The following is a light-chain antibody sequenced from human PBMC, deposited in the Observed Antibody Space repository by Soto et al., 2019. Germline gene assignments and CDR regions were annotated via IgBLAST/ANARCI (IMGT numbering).Light chain of an antibody. CDR1: SSNIGRNP. V-gene: IGLV1-44*01. CDR2: SNN. J-gene: IGLJ2*01. Sequence: QSVLTQPPSASGTPGQRVTISCSGSSSNIGRNPVNWYLQLPGTAPKPLIYSNNQRPSGVPDRVSASKSGTSASLTISGLQSEDEADYYCATWDDSLYGMVFGGGTKLTVL. CDR3: ATWDDSLYGMV.